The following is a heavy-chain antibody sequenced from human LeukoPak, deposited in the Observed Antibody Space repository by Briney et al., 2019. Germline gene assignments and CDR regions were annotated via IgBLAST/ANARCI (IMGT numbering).Heavy chain of an antibody. D-gene: IGHD2-15*01. CDR1: GFTFSRYA. V-gene: IGHV3-23*01. J-gene: IGHJ4*02. CDR2: ISGSGSTT. CDR3: AKDVLNEVIPSTPNV. Sequence: PGGSLRPSCAASGFTFSRYAMSWVRQAPGKGLEWVSDISGSGSTTYYADSVKGRFTISRDNSKNTLYLQMHSLRAEDTAVYYCAKDVLNEVIPSTPNVRGQGTLVTVSS.